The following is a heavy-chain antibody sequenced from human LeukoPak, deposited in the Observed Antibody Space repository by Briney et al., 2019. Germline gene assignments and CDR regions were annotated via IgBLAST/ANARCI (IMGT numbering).Heavy chain of an antibody. Sequence: PADTLSLTCTLSGPSVIFGGYYCSWIRQHRGDGLEWFGYIYYRGSTYKNPSLRRRVTISIDTTKNQSSLNLSSVTAADTAVYYCARQHEDWGQGTLVTVSS. V-gene: IGHV4-31*03. CDR2: IYYRGST. CDR1: GPSVIFGGYY. CDR3: ARQHED. J-gene: IGHJ4*02.